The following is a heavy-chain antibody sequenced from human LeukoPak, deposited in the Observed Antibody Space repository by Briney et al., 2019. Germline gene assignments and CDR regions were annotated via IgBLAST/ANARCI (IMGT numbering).Heavy chain of an antibody. CDR2: IKQDGSEK. V-gene: IGHV3-7*01. Sequence: GSLRLSCAASGFTFSTYSMTWVRQAPGKGLEWVDTIKQDGSEKYYVDSVKGRFTISRDNAKNSLDLQMDSLRVEDTAVYYCARGGGYRWLQFPFEYWGQGTLVAVSS. CDR1: GFTFSTYS. J-gene: IGHJ4*02. CDR3: ARGGGYRWLQFPFEY. D-gene: IGHD5-24*01.